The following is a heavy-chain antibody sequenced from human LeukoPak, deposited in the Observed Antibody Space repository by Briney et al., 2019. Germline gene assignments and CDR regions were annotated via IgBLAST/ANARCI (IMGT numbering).Heavy chain of an antibody. CDR3: ASEKPPGPYSSSWYGEDHDAFDI. D-gene: IGHD6-13*01. Sequence: GGSLRLSCAASGFTFSSYGMHWVRQAPGKGLEWVAVISYDGSNKYYADSVKGRFTISRDNAKNSLYLQMNSLRAEDTAVYYCASEKPPGPYSSSWYGEDHDAFDIWGQGTMVTVSS. CDR1: GFTFSSYG. V-gene: IGHV3-30*03. CDR2: ISYDGSNK. J-gene: IGHJ3*02.